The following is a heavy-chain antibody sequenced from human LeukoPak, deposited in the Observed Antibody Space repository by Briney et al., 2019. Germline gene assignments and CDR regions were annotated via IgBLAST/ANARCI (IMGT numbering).Heavy chain of an antibody. V-gene: IGHV1-2*02. CDR1: GYTFTGYY. Sequence: GASLKDSCKASGYTFTGYYMHWVRQAPGQGLEWMGWINPNSGGTNYAQKFQGRVTMTRDTSISTAYMELSRLRSDDTAVYYCARDLLYGDYVYFQHWGQGTLVTVSS. CDR2: INPNSGGT. CDR3: ARDLLYGDYVYFQH. J-gene: IGHJ1*01. D-gene: IGHD4-17*01.